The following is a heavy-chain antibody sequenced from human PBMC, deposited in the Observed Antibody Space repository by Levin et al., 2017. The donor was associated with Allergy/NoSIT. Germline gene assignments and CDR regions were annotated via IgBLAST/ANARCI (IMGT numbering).Heavy chain of an antibody. CDR1: GGSISSYY. J-gene: IGHJ3*02. CDR3: ARRWTQPYCGGDCPNVFDI. CDR2: MYYSGST. D-gene: IGHD2-21*02. V-gene: IGHV4-59*08. Sequence: SETLSLTCTVSGGSISSYYWSWIRQPPGKGLEWFGYMYYSGSTSINPSLKSRVTISVDTSKNQFSLKLSSVTAADTAVYYCARRWTQPYCGGDCPNVFDIWGQGTMVTVSS.